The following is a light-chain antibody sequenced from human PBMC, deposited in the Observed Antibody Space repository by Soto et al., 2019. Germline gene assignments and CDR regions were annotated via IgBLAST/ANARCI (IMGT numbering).Light chain of an antibody. V-gene: IGLV1-36*01. CDR2: YND. J-gene: IGLJ3*02. Sequence: QLVLTQPPSVSEAPRQRVTISCSGSGSNIGDNSVNWYQQLPGKPPKLLIYYNDQLASGVSDRFSASRSGTSASLAISGLQSDDEATYYCVAWDGSLHGWVFGGGTKVTVL. CDR3: VAWDGSLHGWV. CDR1: GSNIGDNS.